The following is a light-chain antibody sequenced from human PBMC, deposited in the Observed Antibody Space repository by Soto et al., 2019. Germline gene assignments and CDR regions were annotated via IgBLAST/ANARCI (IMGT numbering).Light chain of an antibody. Sequence: DVDMTQSPLSLPVTLGQPASISCRSSQSLVYSDGNTYLNWYQQKPGKAPKLLIYLASTLQSGVPSRFSGSGSGTDFSLTISSLQPEDVATYYCQYLNSFPLSLGGGTKVDIK. CDR3: QYLNSFPLS. CDR2: LAS. J-gene: IGKJ4*01. V-gene: IGKV2D-30*01. CDR1: QSLVYSDGNTY.